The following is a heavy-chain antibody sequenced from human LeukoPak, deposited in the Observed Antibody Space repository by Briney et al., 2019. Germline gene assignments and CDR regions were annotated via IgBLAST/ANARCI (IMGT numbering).Heavy chain of an antibody. CDR2: VHNSGST. Sequence: SETLSLTCIVSGGSITTSDNYWGWIRQPPGKGLEWIGAVHNSGSTYYNPSLKSRVTISVDTSKNQFSLKLSSVTAADTAVYYCASGAYYDFWSGYYRDYYYYYMDVWGKGTTVTVSS. V-gene: IGHV4-39*07. CDR3: ASGAYYDFWSGYYRDYYYYYMDV. J-gene: IGHJ6*03. D-gene: IGHD3-3*01. CDR1: GGSITTSDNY.